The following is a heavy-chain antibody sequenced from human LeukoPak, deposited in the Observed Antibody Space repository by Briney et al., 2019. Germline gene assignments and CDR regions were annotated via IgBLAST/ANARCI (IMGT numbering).Heavy chain of an antibody. CDR3: AREELGSSLGFDP. CDR1: GFTFSSYT. J-gene: IGHJ5*02. V-gene: IGHV3-30-3*01. CDR2: ISFDGSNK. Sequence: GGSLRLSCAASGFTFSSYTIHWVRQPPGKGLEWVAVISFDGSNKYYADSVKGRFTISRDNSKNTLYLQMNSLRAEDTAVYYCAREELGSSLGFDPWGQGTLVTVSS. D-gene: IGHD3-16*01.